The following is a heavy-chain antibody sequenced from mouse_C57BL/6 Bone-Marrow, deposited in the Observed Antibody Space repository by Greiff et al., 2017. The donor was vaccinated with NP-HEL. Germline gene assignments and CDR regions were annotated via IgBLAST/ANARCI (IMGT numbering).Heavy chain of an antibody. CDR1: GYTFTSYW. Sequence: QVHVKQPGAELVMPGASVKLSCKASGYTFTSYWMHWVKQRPGQGLEWIGEIDPSDSYTNYNQKFKGKSTLTVDKSSSTAYMQLSSLTSEDSAVYYCARDLLYAMDYWGQGTSVTVSS. D-gene: IGHD2-10*01. CDR2: IDPSDSYT. J-gene: IGHJ4*01. CDR3: ARDLLYAMDY. V-gene: IGHV1-69*01.